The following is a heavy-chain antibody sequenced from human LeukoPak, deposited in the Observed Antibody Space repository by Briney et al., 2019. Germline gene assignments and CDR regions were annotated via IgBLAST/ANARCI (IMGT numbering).Heavy chain of an antibody. CDR2: IYYSGST. V-gene: IGHV4-59*01. CDR3: ARSLNYDYVWGSYRYNHYYYYMDV. Sequence: NPSETLSLTCTVSGGSISSYYWSWIRQPPGKGLEWIGYIYYSGSTNYNPSLKSRVTISVDTSKNQFSLKLSSVTAADTAVYYCARSLNYDYVWGSYRYNHYYYYMDVWGKGTTVTVSS. J-gene: IGHJ6*03. D-gene: IGHD3-16*02. CDR1: GGSISSYY.